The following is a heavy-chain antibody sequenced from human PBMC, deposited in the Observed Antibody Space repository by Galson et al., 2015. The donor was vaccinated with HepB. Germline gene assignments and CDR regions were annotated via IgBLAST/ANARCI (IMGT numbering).Heavy chain of an antibody. CDR3: AKDLWKIDANDAFDI. CDR2: ISGSGGST. CDR1: GFTFSSYA. Sequence: SLRLSCAASGFTFSSYAMSWVRQALGKGLEWVSAISGSGGSTYYADSVKGRFTISRDNSKNTLYLQMNSLRAEDTAVYYCAKDLWKIDANDAFDIWGQGTMVTVSS. V-gene: IGHV3-23*01. D-gene: IGHD3-3*01. J-gene: IGHJ3*02.